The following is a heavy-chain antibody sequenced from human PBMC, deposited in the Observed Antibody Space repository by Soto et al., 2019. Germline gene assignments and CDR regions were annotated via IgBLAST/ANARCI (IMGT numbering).Heavy chain of an antibody. Sequence: GASVKVSCKTSGYTFAAYYIHWIRQAPGQGLEWMGWINPTSGGTVYAQNFQDRVTMTRDTSISTAYMELRRLSSDDTAVYYCARDPGYGDYWGYFFDSWGQGTPVTVSS. CDR3: ARDPGYGDYWGYFFDS. CDR2: INPTSGGT. J-gene: IGHJ4*02. V-gene: IGHV1-2*02. D-gene: IGHD4-17*01. CDR1: GYTFAAYY.